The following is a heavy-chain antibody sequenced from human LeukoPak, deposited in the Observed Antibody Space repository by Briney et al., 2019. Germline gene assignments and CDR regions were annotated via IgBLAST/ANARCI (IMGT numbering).Heavy chain of an antibody. Sequence: PGGSLKLSCAASGFTFSGSAMHWVRQASGKGLEWVGRIRSKANSYATAYAASVKGRFTISRDDSKNTAYLQMNSLKTEDTAVYYCTRREGYCSSTSCPAFDYGGQGTLVTVSS. CDR1: GFTFSGSA. J-gene: IGHJ4*02. D-gene: IGHD2-2*01. V-gene: IGHV3-73*01. CDR2: IRSKANSYAT. CDR3: TRREGYCSSTSCPAFDY.